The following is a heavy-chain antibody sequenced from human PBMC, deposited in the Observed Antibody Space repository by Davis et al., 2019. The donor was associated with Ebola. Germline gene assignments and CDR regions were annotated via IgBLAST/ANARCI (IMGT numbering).Heavy chain of an antibody. J-gene: IGHJ4*02. CDR1: GGSFSGYY. CDR2: INHSGST. Sequence: ETLSLTCAVYGGSFSGYYWSWIRQPPGKGLEWIGEINHSGSTNYNPSLKSRVTISVDTSKNQFSLKLSSVTAADTAVYYCASPGRDTAMALDYWGQGTLVTVSS. V-gene: IGHV4-34*01. CDR3: ASPGRDTAMALDY. D-gene: IGHD5-18*01.